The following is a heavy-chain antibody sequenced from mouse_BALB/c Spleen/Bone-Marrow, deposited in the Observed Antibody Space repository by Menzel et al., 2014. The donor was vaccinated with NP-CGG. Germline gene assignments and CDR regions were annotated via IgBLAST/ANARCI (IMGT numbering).Heavy chain of an antibody. J-gene: IGHJ4*01. CDR2: ISNGGTFT. V-gene: IGHV5-6*02. Sequence: EVKLVESGGDLVKPGGSLKLSCAASGFTSSSYGFFWVRQTPDKRLEWVATISNGGTFTYYPDSVKGRFTISRDNAKNTLYLQMSSLKSEDTAMYYCSRRQSGNYAMDYWGQGTSVTVSS. CDR1: GFTSSSYG. CDR3: SRRQSGNYAMDY.